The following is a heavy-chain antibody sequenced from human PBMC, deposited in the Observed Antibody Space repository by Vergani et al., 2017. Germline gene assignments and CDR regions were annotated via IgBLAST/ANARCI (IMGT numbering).Heavy chain of an antibody. V-gene: IGHV3-23*01. D-gene: IGHD3-3*01. CDR2: IRGSGGST. J-gene: IGHJ4*02. Sequence: EVQLLESGGGLVQPGGSLRLSCAASGFTFSSYAMSWVRQAPGKGLEWVSAIRGSGGSTYYADSVKGRFTLSRDNSKNTLYLQMNSLRAEDTAVYYCAKGAYDFWSGYYSFFDYWGQGTLVTVSS. CDR3: AKGAYDFWSGYYSFFDY. CDR1: GFTFSSYA.